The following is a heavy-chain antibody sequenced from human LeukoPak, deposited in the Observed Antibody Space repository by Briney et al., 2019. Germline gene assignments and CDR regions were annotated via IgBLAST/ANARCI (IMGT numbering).Heavy chain of an antibody. D-gene: IGHD2/OR15-2a*01. Sequence: SETLSLTCAVYGGSFSGYYWSWIRQPPGKGLEWIGEINHSGSTNYNPSLKSRVTISVGTSKNQFSLKLSSVTAADTAVYYCARRRRITSYYFDYWGQGTLVTVSS. CDR2: INHSGST. V-gene: IGHV4-34*01. CDR3: ARRRRITSYYFDY. J-gene: IGHJ4*02. CDR1: GGSFSGYY.